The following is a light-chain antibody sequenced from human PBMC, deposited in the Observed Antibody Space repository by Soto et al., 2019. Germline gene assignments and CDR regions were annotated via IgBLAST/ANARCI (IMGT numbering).Light chain of an antibody. V-gene: IGKV1-9*01. Sequence: DIQLTQSPSFLSASVGDRVTITCRASQGISNLLAWYQQKPGTAPKLLIHTASTLQSGVPSRFSGSGSGTEFTLTISSLQPEDFATYYCQHRHSYPITFGQGTRLEIK. CDR2: TAS. CDR1: QGISNL. J-gene: IGKJ5*01. CDR3: QHRHSYPIT.